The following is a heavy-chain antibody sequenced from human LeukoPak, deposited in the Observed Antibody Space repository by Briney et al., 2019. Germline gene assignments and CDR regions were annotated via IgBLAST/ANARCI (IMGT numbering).Heavy chain of an antibody. Sequence: ASVKVSCKASGYTFTGYYMHWVRQAPGQGLEWMEWINPNSGGTNYAQKSQGRVTMTRDTSISTAYMELSRLRSDDTAVYYCARARRLIAAAWYYFDYWGQGTLVTVSS. CDR2: INPNSGGT. D-gene: IGHD6-13*01. CDR1: GYTFTGYY. J-gene: IGHJ4*02. CDR3: ARARRLIAAAWYYFDY. V-gene: IGHV1-2*02.